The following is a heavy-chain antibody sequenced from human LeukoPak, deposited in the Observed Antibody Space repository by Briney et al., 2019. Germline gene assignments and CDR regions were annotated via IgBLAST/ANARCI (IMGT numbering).Heavy chain of an antibody. J-gene: IGHJ4*02. Sequence: HWASVKVSCKASGYTFPDYYMHWVRQAPGQGLEWMGIINPSGGSTSYAQKFQGRVTMTRDTSTSTVYMELSSLRSEDTAVYYCARVYGKYYYDSSGCFDYWGQGTLVTVSS. V-gene: IGHV1-46*01. CDR3: ARVYGKYYYDSSGCFDY. D-gene: IGHD3-22*01. CDR1: GYTFPDYY. CDR2: INPSGGST.